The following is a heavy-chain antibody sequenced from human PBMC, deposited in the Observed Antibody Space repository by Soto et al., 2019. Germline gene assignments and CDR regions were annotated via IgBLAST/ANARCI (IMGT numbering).Heavy chain of an antibody. CDR2: ISAYNGNT. D-gene: IGHD6-13*01. CDR1: GYTFTSYG. J-gene: IGHJ6*02. V-gene: IGHV1-18*01. CDR3: ARLGYSSSWYGVGMDV. Sequence: ASVKVSCKASGYTFTSYGISWVRQAPGQGLEWMGWISAYNGNTNYAQKLQGRVTMTTATSTSTAYMELRSLRSDDTAVYYCARLGYSSSWYGVGMDVWGQGTTVTVSS.